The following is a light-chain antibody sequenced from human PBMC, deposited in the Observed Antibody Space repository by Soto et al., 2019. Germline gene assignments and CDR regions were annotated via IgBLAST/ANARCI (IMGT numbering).Light chain of an antibody. CDR3: QSYDSSLNAYV. J-gene: IGLJ1*01. V-gene: IGLV1-40*01. Sequence: QSVLTQPPSVSGAPGQRVSISCTGSSSNIGAGYDVHWYQHLPGAAPKLLIYGNINRPSGVPDRLSASRSGTSASLAITGLQAEDEADHYCQSYDSSLNAYVFGTGTKLTVL. CDR1: SSNIGAGYD. CDR2: GNI.